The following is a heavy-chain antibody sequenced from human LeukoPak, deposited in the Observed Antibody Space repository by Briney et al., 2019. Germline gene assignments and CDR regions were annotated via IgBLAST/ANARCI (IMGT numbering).Heavy chain of an antibody. J-gene: IGHJ4*02. Sequence: SETLSLTCTVSGYSISSAYYWGWIRQPPGKGLEWIGNIYHSGSTYYDPSLRSRVTISVDASKNQVSLKLSSVTAADTAVYYCARAGTSGGLCDYWGQGTLVTVSS. CDR3: ARAGTSGGLCDY. D-gene: IGHD1-14*01. CDR2: IYHSGST. CDR1: GYSISSAYY. V-gene: IGHV4-38-2*02.